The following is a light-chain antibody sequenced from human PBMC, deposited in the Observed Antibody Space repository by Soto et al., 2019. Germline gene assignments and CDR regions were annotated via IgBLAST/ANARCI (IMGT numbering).Light chain of an antibody. CDR3: QPYNNWPLT. CDR1: QGIGDT. J-gene: IGKJ4*01. Sequence: VVMRHSPAPLSVAPGECATLSFRASQGIGDTLAWYQHKPGQTPRLLIYDTSTRATGVPTRFSGSRSGAEFTLTINSLQSEDFAVYYCQPYNNWPLTFGGGTKVHIK. CDR2: DTS. V-gene: IGKV3-15*01.